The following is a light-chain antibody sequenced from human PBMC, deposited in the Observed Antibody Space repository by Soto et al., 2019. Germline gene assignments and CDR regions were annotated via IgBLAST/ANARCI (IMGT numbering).Light chain of an antibody. Sequence: QSALTQPASVSGSPGQSITISCTGSSGDVGGYNYVSWYQQHPGKAPQLIIYEVTNRPSGVSNRFSASKSGNTASLTISGRQAEDEADYYCSSYTNTDTLVVFGTGTKLTVL. J-gene: IGLJ1*01. CDR2: EVT. CDR1: SGDVGGYNY. CDR3: SSYTNTDTLVV. V-gene: IGLV2-14*01.